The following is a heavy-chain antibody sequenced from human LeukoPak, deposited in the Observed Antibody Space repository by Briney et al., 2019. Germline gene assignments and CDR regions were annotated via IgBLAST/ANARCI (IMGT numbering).Heavy chain of an antibody. CDR3: ARGAAGIAEAVADY. J-gene: IGHJ4*02. D-gene: IGHD6-13*01. Sequence: ASVKVSCKASGYTVTSYGISWVRQAPGQGLEWMGWISAYNGNTNYAQKLQGRVTITTDTSTSTAYMELRSLRSDDTAVYYCARGAAGIAEAVADYWGQGTLVTVSS. CDR1: GYTVTSYG. CDR2: ISAYNGNT. V-gene: IGHV1-18*01.